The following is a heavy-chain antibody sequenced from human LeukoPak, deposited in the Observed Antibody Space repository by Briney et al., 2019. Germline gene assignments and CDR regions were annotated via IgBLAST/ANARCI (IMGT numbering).Heavy chain of an antibody. J-gene: IGHJ6*03. D-gene: IGHD2-2*01. CDR2: ISAYNGNT. CDR3: ARDADIVVVPGYYMDV. V-gene: IGHV1-18*01. CDR1: GYTFTSYG. Sequence: ASVKVSCKASGYTFTSYGISWVRQAPGQGLEWMGWISAYNGNTNYAQKLQGRVTMTTDTSTSTAYMELRSLRSDDTAVYYCARDADIVVVPGYYMDVWGKGTLVTVSS.